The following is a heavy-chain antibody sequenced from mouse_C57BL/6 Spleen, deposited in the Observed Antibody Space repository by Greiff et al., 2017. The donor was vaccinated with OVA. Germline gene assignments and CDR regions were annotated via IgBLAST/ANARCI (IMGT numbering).Heavy chain of an antibody. V-gene: IGHV1-7*01. D-gene: IGHD1-1*01. CDR2: ITPSSGYT. Sequence: VQLQQSGAELAKPGASVKLSCKASGYTFTSYWMHWVKQRPGQGLEWIGYITPSSGYTKYNQKFKDKATLTADKSSSTAYMQLSSLTYEDSAVYYCAIDYYGSRGAYWGQGTLVTVSA. J-gene: IGHJ3*01. CDR1: GYTFTSYW. CDR3: AIDYYGSRGAY.